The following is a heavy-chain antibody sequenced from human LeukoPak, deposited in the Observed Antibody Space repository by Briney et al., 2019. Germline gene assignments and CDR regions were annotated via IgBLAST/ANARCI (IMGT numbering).Heavy chain of an antibody. CDR1: GFPFITTW. V-gene: IGHV3-15*01. J-gene: IGHJ3*02. CDR3: TTVVFVYGAFGI. Sequence: GGSLRLSCETSGFPFITTWMNWVRQAPGKGLEWVGRIKSKTDGGTTDYAAPMKGRFIISRDDSKNTVFQQMNSLKIEDTAVCYCTTVVFVYGAFGIWGRGTMVTVSS. D-gene: IGHD2/OR15-2a*01. CDR2: IKSKTDGGTT.